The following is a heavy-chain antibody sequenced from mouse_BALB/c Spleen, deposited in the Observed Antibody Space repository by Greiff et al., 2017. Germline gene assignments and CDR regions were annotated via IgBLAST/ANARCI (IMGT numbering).Heavy chain of an antibody. Sequence: EVKVVESGGGLVQPGGSLKLSCAASGFTFSSYGMSWVRQTPDKRLELVATINSNGGSTYYPDSVKGRFTISRDNAKNTLYLQMSSLKSEDTAMYYCARDFYGSSPYYYAMDYWGQGTSVTVSS. CDR3: ARDFYGSSPYYYAMDY. D-gene: IGHD1-1*01. J-gene: IGHJ4*01. CDR1: GFTFSSYG. CDR2: INSNGGST. V-gene: IGHV5-6-3*01.